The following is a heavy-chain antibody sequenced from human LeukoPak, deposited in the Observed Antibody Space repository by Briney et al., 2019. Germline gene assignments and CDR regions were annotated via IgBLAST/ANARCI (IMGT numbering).Heavy chain of an antibody. J-gene: IGHJ6*03. CDR3: ARDRHDYSNIVPNTYYYYYMDV. D-gene: IGHD4-11*01. CDR1: GYTFTSYY. CDR2: INPSGGST. V-gene: IGHV1-46*01. Sequence: ASVKVSCKASGYTFTSYYMHWVRQAPGQGLEWMGIINPSGGSTSYAQKFQGRVTMTRDMSTSTVYTELSSLRSEDTAVYYCARDRHDYSNIVPNTYYYYYMDVWGKGTTVTVSS.